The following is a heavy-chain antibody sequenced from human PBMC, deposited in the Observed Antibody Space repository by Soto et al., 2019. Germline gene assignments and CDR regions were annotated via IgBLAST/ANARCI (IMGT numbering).Heavy chain of an antibody. Sequence: QLQLQESGPGLVKPSETLSLTCTVSGGSISSSSYYWGWIRQPPGKGLEWIGSIYYSGSTYYNPSLKSRVTISVDTSKNQFSLKLSSVTAADTAVYYCARQRGQWLPRNWFDPWGQGTLVTVSS. CDR1: GGSISSSSYY. CDR2: IYYSGST. J-gene: IGHJ5*02. D-gene: IGHD6-19*01. V-gene: IGHV4-39*01. CDR3: ARQRGQWLPRNWFDP.